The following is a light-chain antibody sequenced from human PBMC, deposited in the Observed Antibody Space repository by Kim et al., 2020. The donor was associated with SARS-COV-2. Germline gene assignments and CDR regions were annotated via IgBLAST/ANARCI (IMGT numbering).Light chain of an antibody. CDR2: WAS. CDR3: QQYYSVPRT. CDR1: QSVLYSSNNKNY. J-gene: IGKJ1*01. Sequence: ATINCKSSQSVLYSSNNKNYLAWYQQKPGQPPKLLIYWASTRESGVPDRISGSGSGTDFTLTISSLQAEDVAVYYCQQYYSVPRTFGQGTKVEIK. V-gene: IGKV4-1*01.